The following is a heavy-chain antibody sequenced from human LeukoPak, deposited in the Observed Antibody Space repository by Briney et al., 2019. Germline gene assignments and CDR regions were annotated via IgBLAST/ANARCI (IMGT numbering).Heavy chain of an antibody. CDR2: IIPIFGTA. CDR3: AREINYYDSSGYIWGATRFDP. D-gene: IGHD3-22*01. Sequence: SAKVSCKASGGTFSSYAISWVRQAPGQGLEWMGRIIPIFGTANYAQKFQGRVTITTDESTSTAYMELSSLRSEDTAVYYCAREINYYDSSGYIWGATRFDPWGQGTLVTVSS. V-gene: IGHV1-69*05. CDR1: GGTFSSYA. J-gene: IGHJ5*02.